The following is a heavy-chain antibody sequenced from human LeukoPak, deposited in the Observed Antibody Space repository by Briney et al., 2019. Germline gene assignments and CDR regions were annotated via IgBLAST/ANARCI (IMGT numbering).Heavy chain of an antibody. D-gene: IGHD1-26*01. CDR3: ARDQWVSLYYFDY. V-gene: IGHV1-3*01. Sequence: GASVKVSCKASGYTFTTYAMHWVRQAPGQGLEWMGWIDAGNGNTKYSQKFQGRVTITRDTSTSTAYMELSSLRSEDTAVYYCARDQWVSLYYFDYWGQGTLVTVSS. CDR2: IDAGNGNT. CDR1: GYTFTTYA. J-gene: IGHJ4*02.